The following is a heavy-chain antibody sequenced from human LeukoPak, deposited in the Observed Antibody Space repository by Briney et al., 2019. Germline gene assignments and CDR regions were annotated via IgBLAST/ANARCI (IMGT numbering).Heavy chain of an antibody. CDR3: ARDSFAGYDSSGYSSYDY. V-gene: IGHV3-21*01. D-gene: IGHD3-22*01. J-gene: IGHJ4*02. CDR1: GFSFSDYS. Sequence: PGGSLRLSCAASGFSFSDYSMNWVRQAPGKGLEWVSFISSYSTYIYYADSLKGRFTISRDNAKNSLYLQMNSLRAEDTAVYYCARDSFAGYDSSGYSSYDYWGQGALVTVSS. CDR2: ISSYSTYI.